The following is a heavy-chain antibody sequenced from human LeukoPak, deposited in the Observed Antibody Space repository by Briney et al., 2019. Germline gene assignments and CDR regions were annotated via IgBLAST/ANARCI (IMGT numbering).Heavy chain of an antibody. J-gene: IGHJ3*02. V-gene: IGHV3-64D*06. CDR1: GFTFSSYA. CDR3: VKEGYNWNDFSTPAFDI. D-gene: IGHD1-1*01. Sequence: PGGSLRLSSSASGFTFSSYAMHWVRQAPGKGLEYVSAISSNGGSTYYADSVKGRFTISRDNSKNTLYLQMSSLRAEDTAVYYCVKEGYNWNDFSTPAFDIWGQGTMVTVSS. CDR2: ISSNGGST.